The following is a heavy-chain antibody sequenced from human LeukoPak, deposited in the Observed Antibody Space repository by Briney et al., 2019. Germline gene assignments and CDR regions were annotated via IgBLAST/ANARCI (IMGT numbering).Heavy chain of an antibody. CDR3: TTDSPTAGSGSPKYLLSY. CDR1: GFTFSNAW. V-gene: IGHV3-15*01. D-gene: IGHD3-10*01. CDR2: IKSKTDGGTT. J-gene: IGHJ4*02. Sequence: GGSLRLSCAASGFTFSNAWMSWVRQAPGKGLEWVGRIKSKTDGGTTDYAAPVKGRFTISRDDSKNTLYLQMNSLKTEDTAVYYCTTDSPTAGSGSPKYLLSYWGQGTLVTVSS.